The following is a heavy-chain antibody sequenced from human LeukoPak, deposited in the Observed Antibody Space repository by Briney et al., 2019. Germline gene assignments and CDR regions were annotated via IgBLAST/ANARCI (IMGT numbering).Heavy chain of an antibody. D-gene: IGHD5-18*01. Sequence: GGSLRLSCAASGFTFSTYGMHWVRQAPGKGLEWVAVIWYDGSNKYYADSVKGRFTISRDNSKNTLYLQMNSLRAEDTAVYYCAKLPSYSYGYNFWGQGTLVTVSS. CDR3: AKLPSYSYGYNF. V-gene: IGHV3-33*06. CDR1: GFTFSTYG. J-gene: IGHJ4*02. CDR2: IWYDGSNK.